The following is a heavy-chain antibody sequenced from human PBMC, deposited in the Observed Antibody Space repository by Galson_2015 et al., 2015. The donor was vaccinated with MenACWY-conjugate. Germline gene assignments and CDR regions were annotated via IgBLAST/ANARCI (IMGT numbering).Heavy chain of an antibody. CDR1: GGSISSHY. CDR3: ARGYSSGWSAEYFQH. CDR2: VHFSGKA. V-gene: IGHV4-59*11. J-gene: IGHJ1*01. Sequence: TVSGGSISSHYWSWIRQPPGKGLEWIGYVHFSGKANYNPSLESRVTMSVDTSKNQLSLKLTSVTAADTAVYYCARGYSSGWSAEYFQHWGQGTLVSVSS. D-gene: IGHD6-19*01.